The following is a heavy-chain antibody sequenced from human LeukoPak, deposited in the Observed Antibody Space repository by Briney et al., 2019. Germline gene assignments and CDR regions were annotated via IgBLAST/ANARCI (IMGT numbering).Heavy chain of an antibody. V-gene: IGHV4-31*03. Sequence: PSETLSLTCTVSGGSISSGGYNWSWIRQHPGKGLEWIGYIYYSGSTYYNPSLKSRVTISVDTSKNQFSLKLSSVTAADTAVYYCARVITIFAYMDVWGKGTTVTVSS. CDR2: IYYSGST. CDR1: GGSISSGGYN. J-gene: IGHJ6*03. D-gene: IGHD3-3*01. CDR3: ARVITIFAYMDV.